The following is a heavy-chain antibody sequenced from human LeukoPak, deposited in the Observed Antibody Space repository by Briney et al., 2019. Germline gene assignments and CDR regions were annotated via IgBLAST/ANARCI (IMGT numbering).Heavy chain of an antibody. J-gene: IGHJ4*02. CDR2: ISGSGGST. D-gene: IGHD2-2*01. V-gene: IGHV3-23*01. Sequence: GGSLRLSCAASGFTFSSYAMSWVRQAQGKGLEWVSAISGSGGSTYYADSVKGRFTISRDNSKNTLYLQMNSLRAEDTAVYYCAKDGSRNQLPYYFDYWGQGTLVTVSS. CDR1: GFTFSSYA. CDR3: AKDGSRNQLPYYFDY.